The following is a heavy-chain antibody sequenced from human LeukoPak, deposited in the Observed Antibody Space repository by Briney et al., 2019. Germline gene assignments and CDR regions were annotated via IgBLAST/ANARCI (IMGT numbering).Heavy chain of an antibody. CDR2: IYYSGST. J-gene: IGHJ4*02. CDR1: GGSISSSSYY. CDR3: ARATAAAGTEFDY. V-gene: IGHV4-39*07. D-gene: IGHD6-13*01. Sequence: SETLSLTCTVSGGSISSSSYYWGWIRQPPGKGLEWIGSIYYSGSTYYNPSLKSRVTISVDTSKNQFSLKLSPVTAADTAVYYCARATAAAGTEFDYWGQGTLVTVSS.